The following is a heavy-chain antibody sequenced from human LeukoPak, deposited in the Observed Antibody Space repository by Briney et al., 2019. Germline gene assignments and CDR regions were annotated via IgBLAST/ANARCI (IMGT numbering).Heavy chain of an antibody. V-gene: IGHV3-30*16. CDR1: GCRLSSDA. CDR2: ISFDRSNK. J-gene: IGHJ5*02. D-gene: IGHD3-10*01. Sequence: GGSLRLSCVASGCRLSSDAVQWARQAPGKGLEWVAVISFDRSNKYYADSVKGRFTISRDNSKNTLYLQMNSLSAEDTAVYYCARDPPYGSGSYCFDPWGQGNLGT. CDR3: ARDPPYGSGSYCFDP.